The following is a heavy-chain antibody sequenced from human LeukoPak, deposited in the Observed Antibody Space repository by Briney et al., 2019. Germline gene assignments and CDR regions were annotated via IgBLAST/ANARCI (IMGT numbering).Heavy chain of an antibody. CDR1: GYTFTGYY. Sequence: ASVKVSCKASGYTFTGYYMHWVRQAPGQGLEWMGWINPNSGGRNYAQKFQGRVTMTRDTSISTAYMELSRLRSDDTAVYYCARAYGDAYYYYMDVWGKGTTVTVSS. J-gene: IGHJ6*03. V-gene: IGHV1-2*02. CDR2: INPNSGGR. CDR3: ARAYGDAYYYYMDV. D-gene: IGHD4-17*01.